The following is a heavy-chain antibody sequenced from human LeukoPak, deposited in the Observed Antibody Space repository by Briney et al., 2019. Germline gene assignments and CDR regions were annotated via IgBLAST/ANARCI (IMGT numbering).Heavy chain of an antibody. V-gene: IGHV3-21*04. CDR2: ISSSSSYI. CDR3: ARDQPSGSYYSYYYYMDV. Sequence: GGSLRPSCAASGFTFSSYSMNWVRQAPGKGLEWVSSISSSSSYIYYADSVKGRFTISRDNAKNSLYLQMNSLRAEDTAVYYCARDQPSGSYYSYYYYMDVWGKGTTVTVSS. D-gene: IGHD1-26*01. CDR1: GFTFSSYS. J-gene: IGHJ6*03.